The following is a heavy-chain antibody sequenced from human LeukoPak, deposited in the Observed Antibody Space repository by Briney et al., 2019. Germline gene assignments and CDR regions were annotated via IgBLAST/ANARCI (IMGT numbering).Heavy chain of an antibody. CDR2: IYYSGST. J-gene: IGHJ3*02. V-gene: IGHV4-59*08. CDR1: GGSIGSYY. D-gene: IGHD6-19*01. CDR3: AGYSSGWYVDAFDI. Sequence: SETLSLTCTVSGGSIGSYYWSWIRQPPGKGLEWIGYIYYSGSTNYNPSLKSRVTISVDTSKNQFSLKLSSVTAADTAVYYCAGYSSGWYVDAFDIWGQGTMVTVSS.